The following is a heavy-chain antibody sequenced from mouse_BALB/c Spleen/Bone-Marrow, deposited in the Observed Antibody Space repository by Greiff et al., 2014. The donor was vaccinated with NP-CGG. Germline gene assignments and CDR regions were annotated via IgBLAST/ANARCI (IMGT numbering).Heavy chain of an antibody. D-gene: IGHD1-1*01. CDR2: INPNSDYT. Sequence: QVQLQQSGAELARPGASVKMSCKASGYTFTYYTMYWVKQRPGQGLEWIGYINPNSDYTNYNQKFKDKATLTAVKSSSTAYMQLSSLTSEDSAVYYCAREVYGSWFAYWGQGTLVTVSA. V-gene: IGHV1-4*01. CDR1: GYTFTYYT. CDR3: AREVYGSWFAY. J-gene: IGHJ3*01.